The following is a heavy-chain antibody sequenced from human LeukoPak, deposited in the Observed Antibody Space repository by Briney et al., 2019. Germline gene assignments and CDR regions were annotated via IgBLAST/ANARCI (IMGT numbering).Heavy chain of an antibody. D-gene: IGHD4-23*01. Sequence: GGSLRLSCAASGFTFSSYEMNWVRQAPGKGVEWVSYISSSGSTIYYADSVKGRFTISRDNAKNSLYLQMNSLRAEDTAVHYCARDPKRRTLVTPDYFDYWGQGTLVTVST. J-gene: IGHJ4*02. CDR2: ISSSGSTI. V-gene: IGHV3-48*03. CDR1: GFTFSSYE. CDR3: ARDPKRRTLVTPDYFDY.